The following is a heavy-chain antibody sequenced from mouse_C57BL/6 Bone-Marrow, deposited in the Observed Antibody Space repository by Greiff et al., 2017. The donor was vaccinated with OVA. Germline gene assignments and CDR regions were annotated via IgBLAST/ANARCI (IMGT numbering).Heavy chain of an antibody. CDR1: GYTFTDYN. CDR3: AMTTVVATPFAY. J-gene: IGHJ3*01. Sequence: EVKLQESGPELVKPGASVKMSCKASGYTFTDYNMHWVKQSHGKSLEWIGYINPNNGGTSYNQKFKGKATLTVNKSSSTAYMELRSLTSEDSAVYYCAMTTVVATPFAYWGQGTLVTVSA. D-gene: IGHD1-1*01. CDR2: INPNNGGT. V-gene: IGHV1-22*01.